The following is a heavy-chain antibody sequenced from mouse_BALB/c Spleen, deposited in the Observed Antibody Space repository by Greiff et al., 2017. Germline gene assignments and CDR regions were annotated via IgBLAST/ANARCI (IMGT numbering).Heavy chain of an antibody. CDR2: IWAGGST. Sequence: VQRVESGPGLVAPSQSLSITCTVSGFSLTSYGVHWVRQPPGKGLEWLGVIWAGGSTNYNSALMSRLSISKDNSKSQVFLKMNSLQTDDTAMYYCARDYDEGFAYWGQGTLVTVSA. J-gene: IGHJ3*01. D-gene: IGHD2-12*01. CDR1: GFSLTSYG. V-gene: IGHV2-9*02. CDR3: ARDYDEGFAY.